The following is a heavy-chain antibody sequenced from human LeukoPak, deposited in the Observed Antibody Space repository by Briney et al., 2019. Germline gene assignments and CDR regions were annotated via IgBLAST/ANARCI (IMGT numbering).Heavy chain of an antibody. V-gene: IGHV4-39*01. J-gene: IGHJ4*02. CDR1: GGSISSSSYY. D-gene: IGHD6-6*01. Sequence: SETLSLTCTVSGGSISSSSYYWGWIRQPPGKGLEWIESIYYSGSTYYNPSLKSRVTISVDTSKNQFSLKLSSVTAADTAVYYCARRRSLSYSSSSGFDYWGQGTLVTVSS. CDR3: ARRRSLSYSSSSGFDY. CDR2: IYYSGST.